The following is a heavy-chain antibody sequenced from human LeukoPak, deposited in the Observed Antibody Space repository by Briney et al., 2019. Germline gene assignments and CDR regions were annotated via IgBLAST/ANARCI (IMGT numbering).Heavy chain of an antibody. CDR3: ARTYDSSGYQYFDY. V-gene: IGHV4-34*01. CDR2: INHSGST. D-gene: IGHD3-22*01. J-gene: IGHJ4*02. Sequence: TTSETLSLTCAVYGGSFSGYYWSWIRQPPGKGLEWTGEINHSGSTNYNPSLKSRVTISVDTSKNQFSLKLSSVTAADTAVYYCARTYDSSGYQYFDYWGQGTLVTVSS. CDR1: GGSFSGYY.